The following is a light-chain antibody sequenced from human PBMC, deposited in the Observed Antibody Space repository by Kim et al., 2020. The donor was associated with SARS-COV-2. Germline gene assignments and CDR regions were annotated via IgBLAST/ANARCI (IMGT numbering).Light chain of an antibody. J-gene: IGLJ2*01. CDR2: GKN. Sequence: SSELTQDPAVSVALGQTVRITCQGDSLRSYYASWYQQKPGQARVLVIYGKNNRPSWLPDRFSGSSSGNTASLTITGAQAEDEADYYCNSRDSSVNLHLVF. CDR1: SLRSYY. V-gene: IGLV3-19*01. CDR3: NSRDSSVNLHLV.